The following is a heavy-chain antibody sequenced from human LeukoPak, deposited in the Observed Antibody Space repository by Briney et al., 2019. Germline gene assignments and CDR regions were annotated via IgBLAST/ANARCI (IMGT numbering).Heavy chain of an antibody. D-gene: IGHD1-26*01. CDR3: AKDSHSGTYFDS. CDR1: GFTFSSYD. V-gene: IGHV3-23*01. Sequence: GGSLRLSCAASGFTFSSYDMSWVRQAPGKGLEWVSAVSGSGGSTYYADSVKGRFTISRDNSKSTLFLQMNSLRAEDTAVYYCAKDSHSGTYFDSWGRGTLVTVSS. CDR2: VSGSGGST. J-gene: IGHJ4*02.